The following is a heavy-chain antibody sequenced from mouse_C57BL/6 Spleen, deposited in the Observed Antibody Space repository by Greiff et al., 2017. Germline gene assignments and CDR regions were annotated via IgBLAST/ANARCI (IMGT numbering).Heavy chain of an antibody. CDR2: IHPNSGST. D-gene: IGHD3-2*02. CDR1: GYTFTSYW. J-gene: IGHJ3*01. V-gene: IGHV1-64*01. Sequence: QVHVKQPGAELVKPGASVKLSCKASGYTFTSYWMHWVKQRPGQGLEWIGMIHPNSGSTNYNEKFKSKATLTVDKSSSTAYMQLSSLTSEDSAVYYCASSGYGFAYWGQGTLVTVSA. CDR3: ASSGYGFAY.